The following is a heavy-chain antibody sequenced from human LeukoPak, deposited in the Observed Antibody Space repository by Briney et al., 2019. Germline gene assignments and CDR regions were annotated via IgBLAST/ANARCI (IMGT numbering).Heavy chain of an antibody. CDR3: ARGKYYDILTGPIGHFDY. Sequence: PGGSLRLSCAASGFTFSSYAMSWVRQAPGKGLEWVSAISGSGGSTYYADSVKGRFTISRDNSKNTLYLRMNSLRAEDTAVYYCARGKYYDILTGPIGHFDYWGQGTLVTVSS. D-gene: IGHD3-9*01. CDR1: GFTFSSYA. CDR2: ISGSGGST. V-gene: IGHV3-23*01. J-gene: IGHJ4*02.